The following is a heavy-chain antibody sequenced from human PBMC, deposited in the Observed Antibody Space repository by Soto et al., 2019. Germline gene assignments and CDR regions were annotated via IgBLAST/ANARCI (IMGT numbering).Heavy chain of an antibody. CDR1: GGTFSSFA. Sequence: QVQLVQSGAEVKKPGSSVKVSCKASGGTFSSFAINWMRQAPGQGLQWMGGIMPILGTPNYAQRFQGRVTITADESTSTSYLELSSLSSEYTAVYSCARGNAMDVWGQGTTVTVSS. CDR2: IMPILGTP. J-gene: IGHJ6*02. V-gene: IGHV1-69*01. D-gene: IGHD2-8*01. CDR3: ARGNAMDV.